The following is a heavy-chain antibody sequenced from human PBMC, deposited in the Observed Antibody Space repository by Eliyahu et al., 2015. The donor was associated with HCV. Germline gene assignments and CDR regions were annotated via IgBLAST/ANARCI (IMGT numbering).Heavy chain of an antibody. V-gene: IGHV3-72*01. Sequence: EVQLVESGGGLVQPGGSLRLSCAAXGFXFSDXXMDWVRQXPGKGLXWVGRIRVXFKGXSTEFDKSVKGRFAISRDDARNTMFLQMNNVKVEDTALYFCVRAEICRHQGCPNDAFHVWVPGTLVTVS. D-gene: IGHD5-24*01. CDR1: GFXFSDXX. CDR3: VRAEICRHQGCPNDAFHV. CDR2: IRVXFKGXST. J-gene: IGHJ3*01.